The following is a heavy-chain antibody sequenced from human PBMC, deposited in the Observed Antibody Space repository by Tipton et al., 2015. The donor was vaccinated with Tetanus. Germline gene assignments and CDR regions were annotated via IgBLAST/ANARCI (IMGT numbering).Heavy chain of an antibody. CDR1: GGSFSLYY. V-gene: IGHV4-34*01. J-gene: IGHJ3*01. Sequence: TLSLTCTVSGGSFSLYYWNWVRQSPGKGLEWIGEISHSGSSNYSPSLKSRVTISVDTSKNQFPLRLRSVAAADTAVYYCARGGRDAYNNPLGAFDVWGRGTTVTVSS. CDR3: ARGGRDAYNNPLGAFDV. CDR2: ISHSGSS. D-gene: IGHD5-24*01.